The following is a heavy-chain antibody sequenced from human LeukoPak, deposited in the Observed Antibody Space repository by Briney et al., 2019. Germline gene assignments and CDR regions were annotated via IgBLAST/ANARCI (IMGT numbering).Heavy chain of an antibody. J-gene: IGHJ4*02. CDR1: GGSISSGSYY. CDR2: IYTSGST. V-gene: IGHV4-61*02. CDR3: ARTYDYVWGSYRSHSFDS. Sequence: PSETLSLTCTVSGGSISSGSYYWSWIRQPAGKGLEWIGRIYTSGSTNYNPSLKSRVTISVDTSKNQFSLKLSSVTAADTAVYYCARTYDYVWGSYRSHSFDSWGQGTLVTVSS. D-gene: IGHD3-16*02.